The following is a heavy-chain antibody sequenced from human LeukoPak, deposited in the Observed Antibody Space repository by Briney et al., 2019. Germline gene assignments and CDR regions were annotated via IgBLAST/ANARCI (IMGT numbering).Heavy chain of an antibody. J-gene: IGHJ4*02. CDR3: ASRYGSGSYGFDY. CDR2: MFHSGST. D-gene: IGHD3-10*01. Sequence: SETLSLTCTVSGYSISSGYYWGWIRQPPGKGLEWIGSMFHSGSTYYNPSLKSRVTISVDTSKNQFSLKLASVTAADTAVYYCASRYGSGSYGFDYWGQGTLVSVSS. V-gene: IGHV4-38-2*02. CDR1: GYSISSGYY.